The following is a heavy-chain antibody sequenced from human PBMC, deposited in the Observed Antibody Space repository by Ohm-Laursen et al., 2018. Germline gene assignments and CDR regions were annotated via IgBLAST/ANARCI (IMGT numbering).Heavy chain of an antibody. Sequence: SLRLSCTASGFTFSSYSMNWVRQAPGKGLEWVSSISGSTTYIYYADSVKGRVTISRDNAKNSLYLQMNSLRAEDTAVYYCARGGASGWHGYMFDYWGQGILVTVSS. J-gene: IGHJ4*02. V-gene: IGHV3-21*01. CDR3: ARGGASGWHGYMFDY. CDR2: ISGSTTYI. D-gene: IGHD6-19*01. CDR1: GFTFSSYS.